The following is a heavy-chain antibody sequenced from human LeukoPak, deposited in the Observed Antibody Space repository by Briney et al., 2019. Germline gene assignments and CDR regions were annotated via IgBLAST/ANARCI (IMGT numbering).Heavy chain of an antibody. J-gene: IGHJ4*02. CDR2: ISSNGGST. D-gene: IGHD1-1*01. CDR3: ARVVPRLDGSAYNQYDY. V-gene: IGHV3-64*01. CDR1: GFTSSSYA. Sequence: PGGSLRLSCAASGFTSSSYAMHWVRQAPWKGLEYVSGISSNGGSTYYANSVKGRFTISRDNSKNTLYLQMGSLRAEDMAVYYCARVVPRLDGSAYNQYDYWGQGTLVTVSS.